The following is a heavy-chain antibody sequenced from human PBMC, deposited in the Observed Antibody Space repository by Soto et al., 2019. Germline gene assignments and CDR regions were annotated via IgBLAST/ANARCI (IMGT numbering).Heavy chain of an antibody. V-gene: IGHV3-74*01. J-gene: IGHJ4*02. D-gene: IGHD2-8*01. Sequence: EVQLVESWGGLVQPGGSLSLSCAASGFTFSNYWMHWVRLAPGKALVWVSRMNFDESPTTYADSLQGRFTISRDTAKNTLYLQLNSLRAEDTAIYYCVTGGRTAGHVYHFDDCCQGAMVTFYS. CDR1: GFTFSNYW. CDR3: VTGGRTAGHVYHFDD. CDR2: MNFDESPT.